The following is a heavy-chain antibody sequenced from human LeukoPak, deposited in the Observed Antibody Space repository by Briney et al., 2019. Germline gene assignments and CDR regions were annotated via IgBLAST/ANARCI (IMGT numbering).Heavy chain of an antibody. J-gene: IGHJ4*02. CDR3: AKEWPTTVILYYFDY. CDR2: ISYDGSNK. Sequence: SLRLSCAASGFTFSSYGMHWVRQAPGKGLEWVAVISYDGSNKYYADSVKGRFTISRDNSKNTLYLQMNSLRAEDTAVYYCAKEWPTTVILYYFDYWGQGTLVTVSS. V-gene: IGHV3-30*18. CDR1: GFTFSSYG. D-gene: IGHD4-11*01.